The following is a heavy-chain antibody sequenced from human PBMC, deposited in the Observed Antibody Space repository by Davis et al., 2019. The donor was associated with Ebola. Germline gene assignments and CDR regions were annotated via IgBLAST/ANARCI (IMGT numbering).Heavy chain of an antibody. CDR1: GYTFTSYG. CDR3: ARPWGPYSGDYYGMDV. CDR2: ISAYNVNT. J-gene: IGHJ6*02. V-gene: IGHV1-18*01. Sequence: ASVKVSCKASGYTFTSYGISWVRQAPGQGLEWMGWISAYNVNTNYAQKLQGRVTMTTDTSTSTAYMELRSLRSDDTAVYYCARPWGPYSGDYYGMDVWGQGTTVTVSS. D-gene: IGHD1-26*01.